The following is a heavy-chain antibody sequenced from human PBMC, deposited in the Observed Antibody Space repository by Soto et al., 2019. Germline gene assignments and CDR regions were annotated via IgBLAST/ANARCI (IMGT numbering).Heavy chain of an antibody. Sequence: GGSLRFSCAASGFTFSSYSMNWVRQAPGKGLEWVSYISSSSSTIYYADSVKGRFTISRDNAKNSLYLQMNSLRAEDTAVYYCAIGSGWYVYWGQGTLVTVSS. J-gene: IGHJ4*02. D-gene: IGHD6-19*01. V-gene: IGHV3-48*01. CDR2: ISSSSSTI. CDR3: AIGSGWYVY. CDR1: GFTFSSYS.